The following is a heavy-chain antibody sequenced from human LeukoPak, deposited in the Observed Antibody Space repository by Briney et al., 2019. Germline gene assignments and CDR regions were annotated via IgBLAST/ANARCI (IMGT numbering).Heavy chain of an antibody. J-gene: IGHJ5*02. V-gene: IGHV4-38-2*02. Sequence: SGTLSLTCTVSAYSISDGWVWGMIRQPPGKGLEWIGSIYRSGTTYYNPSLKSRVTISVDTSNNQFSLKMTSVTAADTAMYYCSRLSHVAGAPKVSWFDPWGQGTLVTVSS. CDR2: IYRSGTT. CDR3: SRLSHVAGAPKVSWFDP. CDR1: AYSISDGWV. D-gene: IGHD1-26*01.